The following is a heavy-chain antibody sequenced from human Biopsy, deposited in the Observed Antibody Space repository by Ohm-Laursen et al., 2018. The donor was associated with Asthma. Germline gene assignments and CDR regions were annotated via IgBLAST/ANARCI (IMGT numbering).Heavy chain of an antibody. CDR1: GFVFSQSG. J-gene: IGHJ3*02. D-gene: IGHD3-22*01. CDR2: VSSDGHNI. V-gene: IGHV3-30*03. CDR3: ARQSGQDYGDSSGFDI. Sequence: SLRLSCAASGFVFSQSGMHWVRQGPGKGLEWVALVSSDGHNIYYEDSVKGRFTTSRDNSRNRLYPQINRLTVEDSAVYFCARQSGQDYGDSSGFDIWGQGTKVAVSS.